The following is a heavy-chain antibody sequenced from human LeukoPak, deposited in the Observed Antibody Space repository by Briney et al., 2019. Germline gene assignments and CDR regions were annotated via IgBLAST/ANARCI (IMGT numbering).Heavy chain of an antibody. Sequence: SQTLSLTCTVSGGSISSGGYYWSWIRQHPGKGLEWIGYIYYSGSTYYNPSLKSRVTISVDTPKNQFSLKLSSVTAADTAVYYCARVSSGWNYMDVWGKGTTVTVSS. CDR3: ARVSSGWNYMDV. J-gene: IGHJ6*03. CDR1: GGSISSGGYY. V-gene: IGHV4-31*03. D-gene: IGHD6-19*01. CDR2: IYYSGST.